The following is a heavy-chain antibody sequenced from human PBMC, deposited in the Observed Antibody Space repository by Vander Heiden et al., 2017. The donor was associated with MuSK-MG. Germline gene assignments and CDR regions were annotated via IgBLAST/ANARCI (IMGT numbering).Heavy chain of an antibody. D-gene: IGHD6-19*01. Sequence: QVQLVESGGGVVQPGRSLRLPRAASGLTFSRYGMHWVRQAPGRGLEWVAVIWYDGSNKYYADSVKGRFTISRDNSKNALYLQMNSLRAEDTAVYYCARERGIAVAGTGEGFDYWGQGTLVTVSS. J-gene: IGHJ4*02. V-gene: IGHV3-33*01. CDR1: GLTFSRYG. CDR2: IWYDGSNK. CDR3: ARERGIAVAGTGEGFDY.